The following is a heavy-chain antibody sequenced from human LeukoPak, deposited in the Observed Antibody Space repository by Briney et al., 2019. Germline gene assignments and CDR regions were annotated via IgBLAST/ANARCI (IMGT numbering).Heavy chain of an antibody. D-gene: IGHD3-22*01. V-gene: IGHV3-30*02. Sequence: GGSLRLSCAASGFTFSSYGMHWVRQAPGKGLEWVAFIRYDGGNKYYADSVKGRFTISRDNSKNTLYLQMNSLRAEDTAVYYCAKDYYYDSSGFTEDYFDYWGQGTLVTVSS. CDR3: AKDYYYDSSGFTEDYFDY. CDR2: IRYDGGNK. J-gene: IGHJ4*02. CDR1: GFTFSSYG.